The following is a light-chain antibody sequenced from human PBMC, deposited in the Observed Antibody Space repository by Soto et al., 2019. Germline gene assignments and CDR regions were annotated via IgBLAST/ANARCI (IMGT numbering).Light chain of an antibody. V-gene: IGKV3-20*01. CDR2: DAS. J-gene: IGKJ2*01. Sequence: EIVLTQSPGTLSLSPGERATLSCRASQSLTSSYLAWYQQKPGQAPRLLIYDASSRATGIPDRFSGSGSGTDFTLTISRLGPEDFAVYYCQHYGSSPYTFGQGTKLEIK. CDR1: QSLTSSY. CDR3: QHYGSSPYT.